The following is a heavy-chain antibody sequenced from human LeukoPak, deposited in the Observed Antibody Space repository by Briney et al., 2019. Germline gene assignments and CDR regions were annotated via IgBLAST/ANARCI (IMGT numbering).Heavy chain of an antibody. J-gene: IGHJ4*02. V-gene: IGHV3-21*01. CDR1: GFTFSSYS. Sequence: PGGSLRLSCAASGFTFSSYSMNWVRQAPGKGLEWVSSISSSSSYIYYADSVKGRFTISRDNAKNSLYLQMNSLTAADTAVYYCARERGTVVTPFDYWGQGTLVTVSS. CDR2: ISSSSSYI. D-gene: IGHD4-23*01. CDR3: ARERGTVVTPFDY.